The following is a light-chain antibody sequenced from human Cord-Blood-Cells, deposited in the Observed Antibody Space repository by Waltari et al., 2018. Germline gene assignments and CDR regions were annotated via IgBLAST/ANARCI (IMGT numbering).Light chain of an antibody. V-gene: IGLV3-21*04. Sequence: SYVLTQPPSVSVAPGKTARITCGGNNIGSKSVHWYQQKPGQAPVLVIYYDSDRPSGRPERFSGSNSGNTATLTISRGEAGDEADYYCQVWDSSSDHPVFGGGTKLTVL. CDR3: QVWDSSSDHPV. CDR1: NIGSKS. J-gene: IGLJ3*02. CDR2: YDS.